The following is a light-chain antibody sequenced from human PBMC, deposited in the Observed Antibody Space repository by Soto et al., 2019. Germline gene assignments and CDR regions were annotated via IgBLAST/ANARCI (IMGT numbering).Light chain of an antibody. Sequence: DIQMTQSPSTLSASVGDRVTITCRASQSIKSWLAWYQQKPGKAPKLLIYQASSWGSGVPSRFNGSGSGTEFTLTINSLQPDDFATYYCQQYNTYPRTFGQGTMV. V-gene: IGKV1-5*03. CDR1: QSIKSW. CDR3: QQYNTYPRT. CDR2: QAS. J-gene: IGKJ1*01.